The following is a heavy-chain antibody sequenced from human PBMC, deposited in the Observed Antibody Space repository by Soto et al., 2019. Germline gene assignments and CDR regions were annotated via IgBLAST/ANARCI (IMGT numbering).Heavy chain of an antibody. CDR3: ALMPGVGMDV. Sequence: QVQLVQSGAEVKKPGASVKVSCKASGYTFTGYYIHWVRQAPGPGLEWMGWINPDSGGTNYAQKFQGRVTMTRDTSINTAYMEVSRLRSDDTAVYYCALMPGVGMDVWGQGTTVTVSS. CDR1: GYTFTGYY. V-gene: IGHV1-2*02. D-gene: IGHD2-2*01. J-gene: IGHJ6*02. CDR2: INPDSGGT.